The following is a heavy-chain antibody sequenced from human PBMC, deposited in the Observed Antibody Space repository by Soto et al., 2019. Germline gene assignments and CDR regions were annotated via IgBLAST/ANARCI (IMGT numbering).Heavy chain of an antibody. J-gene: IGHJ2*01. CDR1: GFTFNIYA. Sequence: EVQLLESGGGLVQPGGSLRLSCVASGFTFNIYAMSWVRRAPGKGLEWVSAISGSGGSPYYADSVKGRFTVSRDNSKDTVYLQVNSLRVEDTAVYYCARVLGRVAVDWYFDLWGRGTLVTVSS. CDR3: ARVLGRVAVDWYFDL. V-gene: IGHV3-23*01. CDR2: ISGSGGSP. D-gene: IGHD6-19*01.